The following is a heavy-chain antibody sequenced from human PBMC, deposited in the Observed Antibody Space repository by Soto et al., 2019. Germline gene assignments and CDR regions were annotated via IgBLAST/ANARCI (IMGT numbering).Heavy chain of an antibody. Sequence: GPQVKVSCKASGGTFSSYAISWVRQAPGQGLEWMGGIIPLFGKANFAQKFQGRVTITADESTTTAYMELTSLRSEDTAMYYCARMVFARSTQLRFLEWTSYYGMDVWGQGTTVTVSS. CDR3: ARMVFARSTQLRFLEWTSYYGMDV. CDR1: GGTFSSYA. CDR2: IIPLFGKA. V-gene: IGHV1-69*01. D-gene: IGHD3-3*01. J-gene: IGHJ6*02.